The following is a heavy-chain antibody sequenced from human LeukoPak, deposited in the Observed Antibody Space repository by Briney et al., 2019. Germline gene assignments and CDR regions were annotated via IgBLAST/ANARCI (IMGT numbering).Heavy chain of an antibody. CDR2: INWNGGST. J-gene: IGHJ4*02. D-gene: IGHD3-9*01. CDR1: GFTFDDYG. V-gene: IGHV3-20*04. CDR3: AREGPLRYFDWLSYYFDY. Sequence: PGGSLRLSCAASGFTFDDYGMSWVRQAPGKGLEWVSGINWNGGSTGYADSVKGRFTISRDNAKNSLYLQMNSLRAEDTASYYCAREGPLRYFDWLSYYFDYWGQGTLVTVSS.